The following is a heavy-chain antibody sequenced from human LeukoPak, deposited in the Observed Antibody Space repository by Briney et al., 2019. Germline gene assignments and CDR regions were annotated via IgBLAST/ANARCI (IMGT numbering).Heavy chain of an antibody. Sequence: SETLSLTCTVSGHSISSGYYWGWIRQPPGKGLEWIGEINHSGSTNYNPSLKSRVTISVDTSKNQFSLKLSSVTAADTAVYYCARPSSSWSKSEYFQHWGQGTLVTVSS. CDR2: INHSGST. J-gene: IGHJ1*01. CDR3: ARPSSSWSKSEYFQH. D-gene: IGHD6-13*01. V-gene: IGHV4-38-2*02. CDR1: GHSISSGYY.